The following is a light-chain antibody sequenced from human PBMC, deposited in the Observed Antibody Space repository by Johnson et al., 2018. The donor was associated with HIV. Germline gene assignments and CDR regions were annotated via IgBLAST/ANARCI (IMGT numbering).Light chain of an antibody. CDR1: TSSIGNNY. Sequence: QSVLTQPPSVSAAPGQKVTISCSGSTSSIGNNYVSWYQHLPGTAPKLLIYDNNKRPSGIPDRFSGSKSGTSATLDITGLQTGDEADYYCGTWDSSLSAPRVFGTGTKVTVL. CDR2: DNN. V-gene: IGLV1-51*01. J-gene: IGLJ1*01. CDR3: GTWDSSLSAPRV.